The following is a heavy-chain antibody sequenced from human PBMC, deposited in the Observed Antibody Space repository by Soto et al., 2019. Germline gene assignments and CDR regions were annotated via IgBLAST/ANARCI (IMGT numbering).Heavy chain of an antibody. Sequence: QVQLQQWGAGLLRPSETLSLTCAVYGWSFYDYFWTWIRQPPGKGLERMWEINHKTNTHYIPCLESRVTFSVDTSKNHFSLRLTSVTAADTALYDCARGEWMIRGADYYYYMDVWGKGTTVTVSS. CDR1: GWSFYDYF. CDR3: ARGEWMIRGADYYYYMDV. J-gene: IGHJ6*03. V-gene: IGHV4-34*02. CDR2: INHKTNT. D-gene: IGHD3-10*01.